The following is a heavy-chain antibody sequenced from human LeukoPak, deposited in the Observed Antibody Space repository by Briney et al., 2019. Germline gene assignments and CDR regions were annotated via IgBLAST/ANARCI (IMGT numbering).Heavy chain of an antibody. J-gene: IGHJ4*02. V-gene: IGHV3-30*18. D-gene: IGHD4-17*01. CDR1: GFTFSSYG. CDR2: ISYDGSSK. Sequence: PGGSLRLSCAASGFTFSSYGMHWVRQAPGKGLEWVAVISYDGSSKYYADCVKGRFTISRDNSKNTLFLQMNSLRAEDTAVYCCAKDWATVTSSDLDYWGQGTLVTVSS. CDR3: AKDWATVTSSDLDY.